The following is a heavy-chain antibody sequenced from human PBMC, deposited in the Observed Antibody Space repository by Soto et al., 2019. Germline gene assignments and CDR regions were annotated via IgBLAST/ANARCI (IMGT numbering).Heavy chain of an antibody. CDR3: ARAPFSGYDRYYYYYYYMDV. Sequence: GGSLRLSCAASGFTFSDYYMSWIRQAPGKGLEWVSYISSSGSTIYYADSVKGRFTISRDNAKNSLYLQMNSLRAEDTAVYYCARAPFSGYDRYYYYYYYMDVWGKGTTVTVSS. D-gene: IGHD5-12*01. CDR1: GFTFSDYY. CDR2: ISSSGSTI. J-gene: IGHJ6*03. V-gene: IGHV3-11*01.